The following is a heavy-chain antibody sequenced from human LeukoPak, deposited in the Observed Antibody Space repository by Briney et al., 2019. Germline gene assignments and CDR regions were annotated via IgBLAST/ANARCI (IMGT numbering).Heavy chain of an antibody. D-gene: IGHD6-19*01. CDR3: ARSDSSSGWYYLDY. CDR1: GFTFSSYG. Sequence: GGSLRLSCAASGFTFSSYGMHWVRQAPGKGLEWVAVIWYDGSNKYYADSVKGRFTISRDNSKNTLYLQMNSLRAEDTAVYYCARSDSSSGWYYLDYWGQGTLVTVSS. V-gene: IGHV3-33*01. J-gene: IGHJ4*02. CDR2: IWYDGSNK.